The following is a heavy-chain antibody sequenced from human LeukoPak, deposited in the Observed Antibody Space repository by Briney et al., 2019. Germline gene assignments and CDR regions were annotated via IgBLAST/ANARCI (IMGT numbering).Heavy chain of an antibody. D-gene: IGHD5-12*01. V-gene: IGHV3-33*06. J-gene: IGHJ4*02. CDR3: AKVATTYYFDY. CDR2: IWYDGSNK. CDR1: GFTFSSYG. Sequence: PGGSLRLSCAASGFTFSSYGMHWVRQAPGKGLEWVAAIWYDGSNKYYADSVKGRFTISRDNSKNTLYLQMNSLRAEDTAVYYCAKVATTYYFDYWGQGTLVTVSS.